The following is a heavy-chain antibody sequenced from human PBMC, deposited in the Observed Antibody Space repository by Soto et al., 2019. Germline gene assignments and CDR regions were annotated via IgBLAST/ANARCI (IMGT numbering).Heavy chain of an antibody. Sequence: EVQLVESGGGLVQPGGSLRLSCATSGLTFSKYWMSWVRQAPGKGLEWVAAIKHDGSEKSNLDSVEGRFTISRDNAKNSRSLQMNSLRVEDTAVYFCASVPRSPGYHGLDVWGQGTTVTVSS. CDR3: ASVPRSPGYHGLDV. CDR2: IKHDGSEK. CDR1: GLTFSKYW. V-gene: IGHV3-7*03. J-gene: IGHJ6*02. D-gene: IGHD3-16*02.